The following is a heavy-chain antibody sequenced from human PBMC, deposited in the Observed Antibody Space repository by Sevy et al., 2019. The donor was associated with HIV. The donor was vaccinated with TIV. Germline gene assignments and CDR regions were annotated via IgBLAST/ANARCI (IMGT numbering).Heavy chain of an antibody. Sequence: GGSLRLSCAASGFTVSSNYMSWVRQAPGKGLEWVSVIYSGGSTYYADPVKGRFTISRDNSKNTLYLQMNSLRAEDTAVYYCARGLEYYGSGSYSYYYYGMDVWGQGTTVTVSS. V-gene: IGHV3-53*01. CDR3: ARGLEYYGSGSYSYYYYGMDV. D-gene: IGHD3-10*01. CDR1: GFTVSSNY. CDR2: IYSGGST. J-gene: IGHJ6*02.